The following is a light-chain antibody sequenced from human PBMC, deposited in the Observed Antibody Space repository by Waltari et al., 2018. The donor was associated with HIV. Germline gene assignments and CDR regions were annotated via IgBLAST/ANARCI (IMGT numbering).Light chain of an antibody. Sequence: QSALTQPASVSGSPGQSITLSCSGTWGDIGSYDLVSWYQHFPGKAPKRILYDVNERPSGVSPRYAGSKSGNTASLVISGLQSEDEADYYCCSYAGSGTFVVFGGGTRLTV. V-gene: IGLV2-23*02. CDR1: WGDIGSYDL. CDR3: CSYAGSGTFVV. CDR2: DVN. J-gene: IGLJ3*02.